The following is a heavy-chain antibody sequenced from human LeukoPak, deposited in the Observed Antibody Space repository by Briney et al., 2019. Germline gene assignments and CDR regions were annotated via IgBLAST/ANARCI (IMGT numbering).Heavy chain of an antibody. CDR3: ALYCSSTSCYKGWFDP. CDR1: GGSISGHY. Sequence: SETLSLTCTVSGGSISGHYWSWIRQPPGKGLEWIGYIYYSGSTNYNPSPKSRVTISVDTSKNQFSLKLSSVTAADTAVYYCALYCSSTSCYKGWFDPWGQGTLVTVSS. D-gene: IGHD2-2*02. J-gene: IGHJ5*02. CDR2: IYYSGST. V-gene: IGHV4-59*11.